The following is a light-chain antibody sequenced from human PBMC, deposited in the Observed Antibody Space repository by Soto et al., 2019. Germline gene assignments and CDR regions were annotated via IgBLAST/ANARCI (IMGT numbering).Light chain of an antibody. CDR1: QGIRND. CDR3: QHYNSYSEA. CDR2: AAS. Sequence: AIQMTPSPAPLSSSVGDRVTITCRASQGIRNDLGWYRQKPGKAPELLIYAASRLQSGVPSRFSGSGSGTDFTLTISSLQPEDFATYYCQHYNSYSEAFGQGTKVDIK. V-gene: IGKV1-6*01. J-gene: IGKJ1*01.